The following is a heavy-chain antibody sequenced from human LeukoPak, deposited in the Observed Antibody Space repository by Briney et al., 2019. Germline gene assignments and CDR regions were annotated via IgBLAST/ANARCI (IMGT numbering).Heavy chain of an antibody. D-gene: IGHD3-3*01. Sequence: ASVKVSCKASGGTFSSYAISWVRQAPGQGLEWMGGIIPIFGTANYAQKFQGRVTITTDESTSTAYMELSSLRSEDTAVYYCARGSGSVAENGYYDFWSGRNWFDPWGQGTLVTVSS. J-gene: IGHJ5*02. V-gene: IGHV1-69*05. CDR3: ARGSGSVAENGYYDFWSGRNWFDP. CDR1: GGTFSSYA. CDR2: IIPIFGTA.